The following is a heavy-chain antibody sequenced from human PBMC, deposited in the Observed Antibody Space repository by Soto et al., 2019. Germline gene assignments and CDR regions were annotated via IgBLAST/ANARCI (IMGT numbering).Heavy chain of an antibody. CDR2: TRNKANSYTT. CDR1: GFTFSDHY. Sequence: EVQLVESGGGLVQPGGSLRLSCAASGFTFSDHYMDWVRQAPGKGLEWVGRTRNKANSYTTEYAASVKGRFTISRDDSKSSLYLQMNSLKTEDTAVYYCARGISGGSYFLSGTYSFDYWGQGTLVTVSS. CDR3: ARGISGGSYFLSGTYSFDY. D-gene: IGHD2-15*01. J-gene: IGHJ4*02. V-gene: IGHV3-72*01.